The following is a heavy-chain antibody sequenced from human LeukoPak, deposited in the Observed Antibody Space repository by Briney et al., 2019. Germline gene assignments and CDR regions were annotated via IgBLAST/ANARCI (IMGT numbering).Heavy chain of an antibody. CDR1: GFTFSRYA. CDR3: AKESTRLTAVERLPPDY. V-gene: IGHV3-23*01. CDR2: ISDSGGST. J-gene: IGHJ4*02. Sequence: GGSLRLSCAASGFTFSRYAMSWVRQTPGKGLEWVSGISDSGGSTYYADSVKGRFTISRDNSKNTLYLQMNSLRADDTAVFYCAKESTRLTAVERLPPDYWGQGTLVTVSS. D-gene: IGHD2-21*02.